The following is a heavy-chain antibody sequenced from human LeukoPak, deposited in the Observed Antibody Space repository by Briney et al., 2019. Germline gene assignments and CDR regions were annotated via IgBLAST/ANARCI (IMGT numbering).Heavy chain of an antibody. Sequence: PGGSLRLSCAASRFTFSNYAMSWVRQPPGKGLEWVSTISGTGNSAYYADSVKGRFTISRDNAKNSLYLQMNSLRAEDTAIYYCTRVGYIDEGIDYWGQGTLVAVSS. J-gene: IGHJ4*02. CDR1: RFTFSNYA. CDR3: TRVGYIDEGIDY. CDR2: ISGTGNSA. V-gene: IGHV3-23*01. D-gene: IGHD5-24*01.